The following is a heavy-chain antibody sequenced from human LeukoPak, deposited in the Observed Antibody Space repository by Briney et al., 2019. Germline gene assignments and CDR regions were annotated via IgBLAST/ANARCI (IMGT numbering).Heavy chain of an antibody. CDR2: INPNNGAT. J-gene: IGHJ5*02. V-gene: IGHV1-2*02. D-gene: IGHD3-9*01. CDR1: GYLFTVYH. Sequence: ASVKVSCKASGYLFTVYHMHWVRQAPGQGLEWMGWINPNNGATDFAQKFQGRVTMTRDTSISTAYMELSRLRSEDTAVYFCARGEGKRYSDCFFSWGQGTLLTVSS. CDR3: ARGEGKRYSDCFFS.